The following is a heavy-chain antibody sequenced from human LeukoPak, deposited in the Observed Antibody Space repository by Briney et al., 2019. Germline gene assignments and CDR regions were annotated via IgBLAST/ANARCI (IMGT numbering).Heavy chain of an antibody. Sequence: SETLSLTCAVYGESFSGYYWSWIRQPPGKGLEWIGEINHSGSTNYNPSLKSRVTISLDTSKNQFSLKLSSVTAADTAVYYCAGHHPRNTVDFWGQGTLVTVSS. D-gene: IGHD2-8*02. V-gene: IGHV4-34*01. CDR3: AGHHPRNTVDF. J-gene: IGHJ4*02. CDR1: GESFSGYY. CDR2: INHSGST.